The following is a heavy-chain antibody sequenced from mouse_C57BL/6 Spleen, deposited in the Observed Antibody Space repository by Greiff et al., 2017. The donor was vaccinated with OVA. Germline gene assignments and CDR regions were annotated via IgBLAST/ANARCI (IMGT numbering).Heavy chain of an antibody. CDR1: GYAFSSYW. Sequence: QVQLQQSGAELVKPGASVKISCKASGYAFSSYWMNWVKQRPGKGLEWIGQIYPGDGDTNYNGKFKGKATLTADKSSSTAYMQLSSLTSEDSAVYFGARGFTTVVAIDYWGQGTTLTVSS. CDR3: ARGFTTVVAIDY. CDR2: IYPGDGDT. J-gene: IGHJ2*01. D-gene: IGHD1-1*01. V-gene: IGHV1-80*01.